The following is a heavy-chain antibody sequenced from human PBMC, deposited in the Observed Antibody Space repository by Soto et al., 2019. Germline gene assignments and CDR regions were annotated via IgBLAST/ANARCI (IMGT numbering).Heavy chain of an antibody. CDR1: GFTFSSYG. Sequence: QVQLVESGGGVVQPGRSLRLSCAASGFTFSSYGMHWVRQAPGKGLEWVAVISYDGSNKYYADPVKGRFTISRDNSKNTLYLQMNSLRAEDTAVYYCAKPGPMVRGVHSPFDYWGQGTLVTVSS. CDR2: ISYDGSNK. CDR3: AKPGPMVRGVHSPFDY. D-gene: IGHD3-10*01. V-gene: IGHV3-30*18. J-gene: IGHJ4*02.